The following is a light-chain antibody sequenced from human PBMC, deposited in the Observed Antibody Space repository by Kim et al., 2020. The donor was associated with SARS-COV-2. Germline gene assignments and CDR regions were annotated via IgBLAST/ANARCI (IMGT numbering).Light chain of an antibody. CDR2: QDS. V-gene: IGLV3-1*01. J-gene: IGLJ2*01. CDR3: QACDSSTVV. Sequence: SYELTQPPSVSVSPGQTASITCSGDKLGDKYACWYQQKPGQSPVLVIYQDSKRPSGIPERFSGSNSGNTATLTISGTQAMDEADYYCQACDSSTVVFGGGPQLTVL. CDR1: KLGDKY.